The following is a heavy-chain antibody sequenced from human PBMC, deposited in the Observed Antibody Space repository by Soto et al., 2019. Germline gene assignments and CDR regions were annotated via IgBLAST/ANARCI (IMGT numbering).Heavy chain of an antibody. V-gene: IGHV3-73*01. CDR3: TRTRMTSGNWFDP. Sequence: GGSLRLSCAASGFTFSGSAMHWVRQASGKGLEWVGRIRSKANSYATAYAASVKGRFTISRDDSKNTAYLQMNSLKTEDTAVYYCTRTRMTSGNWFDPWGQGTLVTVSS. J-gene: IGHJ5*02. CDR2: IRSKANSYAT. CDR1: GFTFSGSA. D-gene: IGHD4-17*01.